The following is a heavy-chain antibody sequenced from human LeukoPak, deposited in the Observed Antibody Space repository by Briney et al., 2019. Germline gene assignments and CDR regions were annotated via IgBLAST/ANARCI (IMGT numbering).Heavy chain of an antibody. CDR3: ERGGVPGAMDV. D-gene: IGHD3-10*01. V-gene: IGHV3-74*01. J-gene: IGHJ6*02. CDR1: GFTFSSYW. CDR2: IFSDGSMT. Sequence: GGSLRLSCAASGFTFSSYWMFWARQGPGKGLVWVSQIFSDGSMTNYADSVKGRFTISRDNAKNTLYLQMNSLRVEDTAVYYCERGGVPGAMDVWGQGTTVTVAS.